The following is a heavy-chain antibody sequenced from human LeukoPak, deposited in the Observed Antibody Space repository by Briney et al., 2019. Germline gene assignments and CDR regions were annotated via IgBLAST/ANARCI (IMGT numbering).Heavy chain of an antibody. V-gene: IGHV1-46*01. CDR3: ARYYYDSSGYLRGNGMDV. CDR2: INPSGGST. J-gene: IGHJ6*02. Sequence: ASVKVSCKASGYTFTSYYVHWVRQAPGQGLEWMGIINPSGGSTSYAQKFQGRVTMTRDTSTSTVYMELSSLRSEDTAVYYCARYYYDSSGYLRGNGMDVWGQGTTVTVSS. D-gene: IGHD3-22*01. CDR1: GYTFTSYY.